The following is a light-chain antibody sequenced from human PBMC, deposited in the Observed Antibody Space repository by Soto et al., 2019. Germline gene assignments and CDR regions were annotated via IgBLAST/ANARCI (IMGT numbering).Light chain of an antibody. CDR3: QQYNSWSAIT. V-gene: IGKV3-15*01. CDR2: DTS. CDR1: QSVWNK. Sequence: EILLTQSPATLSVSPGERVTLSCRASQSVWNKLAWYQQQPGQAPRVLIYDTSTRATGLPARFSGSGSGTDFTLTISSLQSEDSAVYYCQQYNSWSAITFGQGTRLEI. J-gene: IGKJ5*01.